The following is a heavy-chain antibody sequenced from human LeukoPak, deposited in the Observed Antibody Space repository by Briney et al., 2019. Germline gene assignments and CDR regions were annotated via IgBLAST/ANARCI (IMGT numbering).Heavy chain of an antibody. CDR1: GGSISSYY. CDR2: IYYSGST. Sequence: SETLSLTCIVSGGSISSYYWGWIRQPPGKGLEWIGSIYYSGSTYYNPSLKSRVTISVDTSKNQFSLKLSSVTAADTAVYYCARRSLGYCSSTSCRKGDYWGQGTLVTVSS. J-gene: IGHJ4*02. V-gene: IGHV4-39*07. CDR3: ARRSLGYCSSTSCRKGDY. D-gene: IGHD2-2*01.